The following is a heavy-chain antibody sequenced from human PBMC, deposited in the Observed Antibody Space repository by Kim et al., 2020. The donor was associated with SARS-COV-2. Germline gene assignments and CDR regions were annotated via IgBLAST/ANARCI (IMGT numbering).Heavy chain of an antibody. Sequence: SETLSLTCTVSGGSISSSSYYWGWIRQPPGKGLEWIGSIYYSGSTYYNPSLKSRVTISVDTSKNQFSLKLSSVTAADTAVYYCDAAKITMVRGVSWPHYYYGMDVWGQGTTVTVSS. CDR1: GGSISSSSYY. V-gene: IGHV4-39*01. CDR3: DAAKITMVRGVSWPHYYYGMDV. D-gene: IGHD3-10*01. J-gene: IGHJ6*02. CDR2: IYYSGST.